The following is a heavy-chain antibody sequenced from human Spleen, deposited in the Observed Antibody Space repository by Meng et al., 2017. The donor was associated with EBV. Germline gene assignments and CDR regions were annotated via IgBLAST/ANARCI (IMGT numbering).Heavy chain of an antibody. CDR2: INHGRST. J-gene: IGHJ4*02. CDR1: GGSFSYEH. D-gene: IGHD3-10*01. V-gene: IGHV4-34*01. CDR3: ARIRANSGSGGYDSGFDY. Sequence: VQLHEWGARLFELSATRSLDCAVYGGSFSYEHWSWIRQPTGKGLEWIGEINHGRSTNYNPSLKSRVTISVDTSKNQFSLKLSSVTAADTAVYYCARIRANSGSGGYDSGFDYWGQGTLVTVSS.